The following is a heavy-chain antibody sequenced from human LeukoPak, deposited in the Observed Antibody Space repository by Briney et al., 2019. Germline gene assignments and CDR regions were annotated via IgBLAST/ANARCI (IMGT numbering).Heavy chain of an antibody. D-gene: IGHD6-19*01. CDR3: ARMLGVAVAADY. Sequence: GGSLRLSCAASGFTFSSYSMNWVRQAPGKGLEWVSSISSSSSYIYYADSVKGRFTISRDNAKNSLYLQMNSLRAEDTAVYYCARMLGVAVAADYWGQGTLVTVSS. CDR2: ISSSSSYI. CDR1: GFTFSSYS. J-gene: IGHJ4*02. V-gene: IGHV3-21*01.